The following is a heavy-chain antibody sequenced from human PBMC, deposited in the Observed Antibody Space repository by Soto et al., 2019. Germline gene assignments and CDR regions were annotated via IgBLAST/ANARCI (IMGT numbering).Heavy chain of an antibody. V-gene: IGHV3-30*18. Sequence: GGSLRLSCAASGFTFSSYGMHWGRQAPGKGLEWVAVISYDGSNKYYADSVKGRFTISRDNSKNTLYLQMNSLRAEDTAVYYCAKDTEVYDSSGYDFDYWGQGTLVTVSS. CDR1: GFTFSSYG. CDR2: ISYDGSNK. CDR3: AKDTEVYDSSGYDFDY. J-gene: IGHJ4*02. D-gene: IGHD3-22*01.